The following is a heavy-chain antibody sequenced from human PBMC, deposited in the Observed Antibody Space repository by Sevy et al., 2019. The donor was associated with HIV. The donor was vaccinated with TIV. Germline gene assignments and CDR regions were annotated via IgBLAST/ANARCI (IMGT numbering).Heavy chain of an antibody. CDR2: ISSSGSTI. V-gene: IGHV3-11*01. J-gene: IGHJ6*02. CDR3: ARDAIVGATYYYYGMDV. Sequence: GGSLRLSCAASGFTFSDYYMSWIRQAPGKGLEWVSYISSSGSTIYYADSVKGRFTISRDNAKNSLYLQMNSLRAEDTAVYYCARDAIVGATYYYYGMDVWGQGTTVTVSS. D-gene: IGHD1-26*01. CDR1: GFTFSDYY.